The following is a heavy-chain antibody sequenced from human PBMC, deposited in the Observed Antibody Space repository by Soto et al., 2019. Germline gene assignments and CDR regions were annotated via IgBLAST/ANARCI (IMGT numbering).Heavy chain of an antibody. J-gene: IGHJ4*02. V-gene: IGHV1-18*01. CDR2: ISAGNGNT. Sequence: GQRLEWMGWISAGNGNTNYAQKFQGRVTMTTDTSTSTAFMELRSLRSDDTAVYFCARDLSSSTSLFDYWGQGTLVTVSS. CDR3: ARDLSSSTSLFDY. D-gene: IGHD6-6*01.